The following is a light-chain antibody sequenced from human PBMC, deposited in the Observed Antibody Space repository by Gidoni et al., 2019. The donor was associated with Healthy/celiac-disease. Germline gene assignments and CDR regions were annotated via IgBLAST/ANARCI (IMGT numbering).Light chain of an antibody. CDR1: QSVFYNPNNKNY. V-gene: IGKV4-1*01. J-gene: IGKJ3*01. CDR2: WAS. Sequence: DIVMTQSPDSLAVSLVERATINCKSSQSVFYNPNNKNYLAWYQQKPGQPPKLLIYWASTRESGVPDRFSGSGSGTDFTLTISSLQAEDVALYYCQQYYDTPLTFGPGTKVDIK. CDR3: QQYYDTPLT.